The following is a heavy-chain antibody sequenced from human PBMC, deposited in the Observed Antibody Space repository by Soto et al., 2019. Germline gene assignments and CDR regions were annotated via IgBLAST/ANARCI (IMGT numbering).Heavy chain of an antibody. CDR1: GGSISSYY. D-gene: IGHD1-20*01. CDR3: ARGSPVRANWNFDY. V-gene: IGHV4-59*01. J-gene: IGHJ4*02. CDR2: VFYSGST. Sequence: QVQLQESGPGLVKPSETLSLTCTVSGGSISSYYWNWIRQPAGKGLEWIGYVFYSGSTNYNPSLKSRVTISVDTTKNQFSLKLSSVTAADTAVYYCARGSPVRANWNFDYWGQGALVTVSS.